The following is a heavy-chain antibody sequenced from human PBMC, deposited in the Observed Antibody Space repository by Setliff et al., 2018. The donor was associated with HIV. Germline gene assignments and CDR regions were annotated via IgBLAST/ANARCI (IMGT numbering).Heavy chain of an antibody. CDR2: IYPGDSDT. CDR3: ARQGYYDARKNAFDI. D-gene: IGHD3-22*01. V-gene: IGHV5-51*01. Sequence: GESLKISCKGSGYKFINYWIGWVRQMPGKGLEWIGVIYPGDSDTRYSPSFQGQVTISADKSISTAYLQWSSLKASDTAMYYRARQGYYDARKNAFDIWGQGTMVTVSS. CDR1: GYKFINYW. J-gene: IGHJ3*02.